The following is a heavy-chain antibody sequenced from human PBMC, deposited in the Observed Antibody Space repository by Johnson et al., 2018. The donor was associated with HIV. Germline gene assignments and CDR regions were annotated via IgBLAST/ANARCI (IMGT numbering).Heavy chain of an antibody. V-gene: IGHV3-66*01. D-gene: IGHD2-8*01. CDR1: GFTFDDYA. CDR2: IYSGGSP. Sequence: MQLVESGGDLVQPGRSLRLSCAASGFTFDDYAMHWVRQAPGKGLEWVSVIYSGGSPYYADSVKGRFTISRDNSKNTLYLQMNSLRAEDTAVYYCARLGLTDAFDIWGQGTMVTVSS. J-gene: IGHJ3*02. CDR3: ARLGLTDAFDI.